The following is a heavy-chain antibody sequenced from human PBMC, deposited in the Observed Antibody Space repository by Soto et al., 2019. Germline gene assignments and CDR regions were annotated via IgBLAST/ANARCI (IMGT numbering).Heavy chain of an antibody. D-gene: IGHD6-13*01. V-gene: IGHV1-18*01. CDR3: ARAYSPPEKFDY. J-gene: IGHJ4*02. Sequence: ASVKVSCKASGYTFASYGISWVRQAPGQGLEWMGWISAYNGNTNYAQKLQGRVTMTTDTSTSTAYMELRSLRSDDTAVYYCARAYSPPEKFDYWGKATLLTVSS. CDR1: GYTFASYG. CDR2: ISAYNGNT.